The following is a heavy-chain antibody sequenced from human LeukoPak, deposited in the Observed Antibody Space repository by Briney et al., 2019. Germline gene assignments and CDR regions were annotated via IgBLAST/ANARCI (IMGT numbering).Heavy chain of an antibody. CDR3: AKDLSYTSGSSDY. CDR1: GFTFSAFA. D-gene: IGHD6-19*01. J-gene: IGHJ4*02. Sequence: PGGSLRLSCAASGFTFSAFAMTWVRQVPGKGLEWVSTITSDGDNTYSADSVKGRITFSRDNSKNTLSLQLRSLRAEDTAVYYCAKDLSYTSGSSDYWGQGTLVTVSS. V-gene: IGHV3-23*01. CDR2: ITSDGDNT.